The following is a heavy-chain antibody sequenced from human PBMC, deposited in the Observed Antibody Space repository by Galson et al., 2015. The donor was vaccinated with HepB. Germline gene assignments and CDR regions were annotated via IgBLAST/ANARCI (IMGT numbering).Heavy chain of an antibody. J-gene: IGHJ5*02. D-gene: IGHD6-6*01. CDR3: AKDLAASNWFDP. Sequence: SLRLSCAASGFTFSSYAMSWVRQAPGKGLEWVSGISGSGGSTYYANSVKGRFTISRDNSKNTLYLQMNSLRAEDTAVYYCAKDLAASNWFDPWGQGTLVPLS. CDR1: GFTFSSYA. V-gene: IGHV3-23*01. CDR2: ISGSGGST.